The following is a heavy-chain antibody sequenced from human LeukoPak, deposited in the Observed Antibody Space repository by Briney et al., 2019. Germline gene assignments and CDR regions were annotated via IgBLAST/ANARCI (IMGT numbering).Heavy chain of an antibody. Sequence: PSETLSLTCAVYGGSFSGYYWSWIRQPPGKGLEWIGEINHSGSTNYNPSLKSRVTISVDTSKNQFSLKLSSVTAADTAVYYCARGVCSDYWGQGTLVTVSS. CDR3: ARGVCSDY. CDR1: GGSFSGYY. V-gene: IGHV4-34*01. CDR2: INHSGST. D-gene: IGHD3-10*02. J-gene: IGHJ4*02.